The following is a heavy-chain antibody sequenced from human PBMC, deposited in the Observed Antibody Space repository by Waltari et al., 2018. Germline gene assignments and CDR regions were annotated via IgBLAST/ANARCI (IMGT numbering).Heavy chain of an antibody. Sequence: QLQLQESGPGLVKPSETLSLTCTVSGGSISSSSYYWGWIRQPPGKGLELIGSIYYSGSTYYIPSVKSRVTISVDTSKNQLTLKLGSVTTADAAVYYCARELGGIAAAGTDYWGQGTLVTVSS. CDR2: IYYSGST. J-gene: IGHJ4*02. V-gene: IGHV4-39*07. CDR3: ARELGGIAAAGTDY. CDR1: GGSISSSSYY. D-gene: IGHD6-13*01.